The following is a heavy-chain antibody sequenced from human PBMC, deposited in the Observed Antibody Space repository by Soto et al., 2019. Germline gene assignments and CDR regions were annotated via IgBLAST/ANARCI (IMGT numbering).Heavy chain of an antibody. V-gene: IGHV1-69*06. J-gene: IGHJ6*02. D-gene: IGHD2-2*01. CDR2: IIPIFGTA. Sequence: ASVKVSCKASGGTFSSDAISWVRQAPGQGLEWMGGIIPIFGTANYAQKFQGRVTITADKSTSTAYMELSSLRSEDTAVYYCARKDIVVVPAAIGGGYYYYYGMDVWGQGTTVTVSS. CDR1: GGTFSSDA. CDR3: ARKDIVVVPAAIGGGYYYYYGMDV.